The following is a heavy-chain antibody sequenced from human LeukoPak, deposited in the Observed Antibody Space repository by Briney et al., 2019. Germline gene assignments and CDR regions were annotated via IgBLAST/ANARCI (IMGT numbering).Heavy chain of an antibody. CDR3: ARDRGYYFDY. CDR2: ISSDITYI. J-gene: IGHJ4*02. Sequence: GGSLRLSCAASGFIFSPYTMNWVRQAPGKGLEWASSISSDITYIFYADSVKGRFTVSRDNAKNSLYLQMSSLRAEDTAVYYCARDRGYYFDYWGQGILVTVSS. V-gene: IGHV3-21*06. CDR1: GFIFSPYT. D-gene: IGHD5-24*01.